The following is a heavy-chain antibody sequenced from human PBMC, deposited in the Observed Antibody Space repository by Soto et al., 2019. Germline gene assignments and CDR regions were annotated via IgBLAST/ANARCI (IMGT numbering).Heavy chain of an antibody. D-gene: IGHD3-3*01. CDR3: ARHLPQRITIFGVVKYYYYYGMDV. Sequence: PGESLKISCKGSGYSFTSYWIGWVRQMPGKGLEWMGIIYPGDSDTRYSPSFQGQVTISADKSISTAYLQWSSLKASDTAMYYRARHLPQRITIFGVVKYYYYYGMDVWGQGTTVTVSS. J-gene: IGHJ6*02. CDR1: GYSFTSYW. CDR2: IYPGDSDT. V-gene: IGHV5-51*01.